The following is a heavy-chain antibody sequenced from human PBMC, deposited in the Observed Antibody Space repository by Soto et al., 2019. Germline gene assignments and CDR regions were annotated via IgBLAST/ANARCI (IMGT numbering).Heavy chain of an antibody. J-gene: IGHJ3*02. D-gene: IGHD3-10*01. Sequence: EVQLVETGGGLIQPGGSLRLSCAASGLTVSSNYMNWVRQAPGKGLEWVSVLYSGGSTHYAGSVKRRFIISSDNSKNTVYLQMNSLTVEDTAIFYCAIDRPGDEGDGFDIWGHGTMVTVSS. CDR3: AIDRPGDEGDGFDI. CDR2: LYSGGST. V-gene: IGHV3-53*02. CDR1: GLTVSSNY.